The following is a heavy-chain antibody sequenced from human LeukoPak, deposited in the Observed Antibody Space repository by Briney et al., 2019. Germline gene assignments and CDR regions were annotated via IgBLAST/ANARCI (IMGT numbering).Heavy chain of an antibody. Sequence: GGSLRLSCTASGFTVSNSYMSWVCQAPGKGLEWVSLIYSGGDTFYADSVQDRFTISRDIYKNTLYLQMYRLRAEDTAVYFCTRDEYCSGGSCYSDSWGQGTLVTVSS. J-gene: IGHJ4*02. CDR2: IYSGGDT. CDR1: GFTVSNSY. CDR3: TRDEYCSGGSCYSDS. V-gene: IGHV3-66*01. D-gene: IGHD2-15*01.